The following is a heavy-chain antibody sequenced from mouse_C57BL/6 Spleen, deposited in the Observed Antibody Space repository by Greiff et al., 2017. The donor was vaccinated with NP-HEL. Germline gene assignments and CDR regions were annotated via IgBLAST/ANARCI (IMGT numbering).Heavy chain of an antibody. CDR3: ARSPLGYYGSRSYWYFDV. Sequence: QVQLKESGAELARPGASVKLSCKASGYTFTSYGISWVKQRTGQGLEWIGEIYPRSGNTYYNEKFKGKATLTADKSSSTAYMELRSLTSEDSAVYFCARSPLGYYGSRSYWYFDVWGTGTTVTVSS. V-gene: IGHV1-81*01. D-gene: IGHD1-1*01. J-gene: IGHJ1*03. CDR2: IYPRSGNT. CDR1: GYTFTSYG.